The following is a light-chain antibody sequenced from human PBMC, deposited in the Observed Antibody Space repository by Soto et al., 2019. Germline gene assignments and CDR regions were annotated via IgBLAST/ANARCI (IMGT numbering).Light chain of an antibody. CDR2: DVS. CDR3: SSYTSSSTPYV. Sequence: QSALTQPASVSGSPGQSITISCTGTSSDVGGYNYVSWYQHHPGKAPKLMIYDVSNRPSGVSSRFSGSKSVNTASLTISGLQAEDEADYYCSSYTSSSTPYVFGTGTKVTVL. V-gene: IGLV2-14*01. CDR1: SSDVGGYNY. J-gene: IGLJ1*01.